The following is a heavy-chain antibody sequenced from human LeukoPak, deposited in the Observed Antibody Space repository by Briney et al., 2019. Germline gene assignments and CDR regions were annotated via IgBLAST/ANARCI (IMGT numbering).Heavy chain of an antibody. V-gene: IGHV5-51*01. Sequence: GESLKISCRGSGYSFTNYWIGWVRQMPGKGLEWMGIIYPADSDARYSPSFQGQVTISADKSISTAYLQWSSLKASDTVMYYCGRCGAAFDIWGQGTMVTVSS. J-gene: IGHJ3*02. D-gene: IGHD1-26*01. CDR2: IYPADSDA. CDR3: GRCGAAFDI. CDR1: GYSFTNYW.